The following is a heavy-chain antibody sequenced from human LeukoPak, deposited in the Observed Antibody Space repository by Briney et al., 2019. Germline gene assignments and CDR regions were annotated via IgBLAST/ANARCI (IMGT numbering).Heavy chain of an antibody. V-gene: IGHV4-30-4*08. J-gene: IGHJ5*02. CDR3: ARECTVTTVGGSFDWSDP. D-gene: IGHD4-17*01. CDR1: GGSISSGDYY. Sequence: SQTLCLTCTVSGGSISSGDYYWSWIRQPPGKGLEWIGYIYYSGSTYYNPSLKSRVTISVDTSKNQFSLKLSSVTAADTAVYYCARECTVTTVGGSFDWSDPWGQGTLVTVSS. CDR2: IYYSGST.